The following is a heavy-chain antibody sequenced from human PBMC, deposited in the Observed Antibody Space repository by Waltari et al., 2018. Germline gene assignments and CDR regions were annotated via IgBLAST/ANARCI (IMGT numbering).Heavy chain of an antibody. CDR3: ATYSSSNDAFDI. Sequence: EVQLVESGGGLVKPGGSLRLSCAASGFTFSSYSMNWVRQAPGKGLEWVSSISSSSSYIYYADSVKGRFTIARDNAKNSLYLQMNRLRAEDTAVYYCATYSSSNDAFDIWGQGTMVTVSS. V-gene: IGHV3-21*01. CDR1: GFTFSSYS. D-gene: IGHD6-13*01. J-gene: IGHJ3*02. CDR2: ISSSSSYI.